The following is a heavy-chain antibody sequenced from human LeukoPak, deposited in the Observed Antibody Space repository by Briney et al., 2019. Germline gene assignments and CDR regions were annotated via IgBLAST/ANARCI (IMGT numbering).Heavy chain of an antibody. V-gene: IGHV4-59*01. CDR2: IYYSGST. J-gene: IGHJ4*02. D-gene: IGHD2-21*01. Sequence: SETLSLTCTVSGVSISSYYWSWIRQPPGKGLEWIGYIYYSGSTNYNPSLKSRVTISVDTSKNQFSLKLSSVTAADTAVYYCASNPSCGGDCPIDYWGQGTLVTVSS. CDR3: ASNPSCGGDCPIDY. CDR1: GVSISSYY.